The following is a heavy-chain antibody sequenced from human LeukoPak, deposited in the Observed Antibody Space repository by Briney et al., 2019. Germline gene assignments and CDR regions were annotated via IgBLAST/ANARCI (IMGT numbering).Heavy chain of an antibody. CDR3: ARGGAYGPRGRYFDY. CDR2: IYYSGST. CDR1: GGSISSYY. J-gene: IGHJ4*02. Sequence: RPSETLSLTCTVSGGSISSYYWSWIRQPPGKGLEWIGYIYYSGSTNYNPSLKSRVTISVDTSKNQFSLKLSSVTAADTAVYYCARGGAYGPRGRYFDYWGQGALVTVSS. V-gene: IGHV4-59*08. D-gene: IGHD4-17*01.